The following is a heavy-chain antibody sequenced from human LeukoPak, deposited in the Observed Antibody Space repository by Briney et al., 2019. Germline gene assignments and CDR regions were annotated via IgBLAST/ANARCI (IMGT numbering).Heavy chain of an antibody. J-gene: IGHJ4*02. Sequence: LAGGSLRLSCAASGFTFSSYALSWVRQAPGKGLEWVSAISGSGGSTYYADSVKGRFTISRDNSKNTLYLQMNSLRAEDTAVYYCAKDRVLGRAGYFDYWGQGTLVTVSS. V-gene: IGHV3-23*01. D-gene: IGHD7-27*01. CDR1: GFTFSSYA. CDR3: AKDRVLGRAGYFDY. CDR2: ISGSGGST.